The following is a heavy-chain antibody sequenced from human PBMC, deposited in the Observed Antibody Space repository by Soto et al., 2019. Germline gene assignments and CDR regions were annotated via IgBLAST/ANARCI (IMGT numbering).Heavy chain of an antibody. J-gene: IGHJ4*02. CDR1: GFTFSSYA. V-gene: IGHV3-23*01. D-gene: IGHD2-15*01. CDR2: ISGSGGST. Sequence: GGSLRLSCAASGFTFSSYAMSWVRQAPGKGLEWVSAISGSGGSTYYADSVKGRFTISRDNSKNTLYLQMNSLRAEDTAVYYCAKGVHSPGPVMDIVVVVAATSYFDYWGQGTLVTVSS. CDR3: AKGVHSPGPVMDIVVVVAATSYFDY.